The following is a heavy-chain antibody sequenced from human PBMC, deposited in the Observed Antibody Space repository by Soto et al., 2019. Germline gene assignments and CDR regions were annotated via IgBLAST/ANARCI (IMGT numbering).Heavy chain of an antibody. J-gene: IGHJ6*02. CDR1: GGTFSSYA. V-gene: IGHV1-69*13. CDR3: ARTYLTDGYYYYGMDV. CDR2: IIPIFGTA. Sequence: SVKVSCKASGGTFSSYAISWVRQAPGQGLEWMGGIIPIFGTANYAQKFQGRVTITADESTSTAYMELSSLRSGDTAVYYCARTYLTDGYYYYGMDVWGQGTTVIVSS. D-gene: IGHD2-21*01.